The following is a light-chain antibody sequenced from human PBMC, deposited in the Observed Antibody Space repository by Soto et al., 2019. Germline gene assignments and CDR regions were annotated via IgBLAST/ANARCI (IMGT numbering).Light chain of an antibody. CDR2: KAA. V-gene: IGKV1-5*03. CDR1: QSISNW. CDR3: QQYNSHSHLT. Sequence: DIQMTQSPATLSVSVGDRVTLTCRASQSISNWLALYQQQPGKAPKRLLYKAAILELSGPSRCCGSGSGTEFTLPISSLQPDDFATVYCQQYNSHSHLTFGGGTKVEIK. J-gene: IGKJ4*01.